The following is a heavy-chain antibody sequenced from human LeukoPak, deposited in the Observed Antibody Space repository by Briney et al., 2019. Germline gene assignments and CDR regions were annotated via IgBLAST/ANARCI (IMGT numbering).Heavy chain of an antibody. J-gene: IGHJ4*02. CDR3: ARPSLYGDYNGY. CDR1: GYRFTSYW. CDR2: IFPDDSDT. V-gene: IGHV5-51*01. D-gene: IGHD4-17*01. Sequence: KDGESLKISCKGSGYRFTSYWIGWVRQMPGKGLEWMGIIFPDDSDTKYSPAFQGRVTLSVDKSICTAYSRWSSLKASDTAMYYCARPSLYGDYNGYWGQGTLVTVSS.